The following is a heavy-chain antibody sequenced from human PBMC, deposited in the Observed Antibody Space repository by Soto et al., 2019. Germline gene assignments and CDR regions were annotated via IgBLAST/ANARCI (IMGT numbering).Heavy chain of an antibody. D-gene: IGHD6-19*01. V-gene: IGHV3-23*01. CDR2: IGNSGTRT. Sequence: EVQLLESGGGLVQPGGSLRLSCEGSGFTFRSYAMSWVRQVPGKGLEWVSAIGNSGTRTYYLDSVKGRFHIYRDNSKNTLFRQMNGMRVEDTAVYYSAKDPVSRAWYPGYNDYYDMDVWGKGTTVIVSS. CDR1: GFTFRSYA. CDR3: AKDPVSRAWYPGYNDYYDMDV. J-gene: IGHJ6*03.